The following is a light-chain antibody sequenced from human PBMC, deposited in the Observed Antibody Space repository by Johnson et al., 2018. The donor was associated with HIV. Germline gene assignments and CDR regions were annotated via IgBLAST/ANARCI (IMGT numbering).Light chain of an antibody. CDR3: GTWDSSLSALYV. CDR2: DTY. J-gene: IGLJ1*01. V-gene: IGLV1-51*01. CDR1: SSNIGNNY. Sequence: QSVLTQPPSVSAAPGQKVTISCSGSSSNIGNNYVSWYQQLPGTAPKLLIYDTYKRFFEIPDRFSGSKSGTSATLGITGLQTGDEADYYCGTWDSSLSALYVFGTGTKVTVL.